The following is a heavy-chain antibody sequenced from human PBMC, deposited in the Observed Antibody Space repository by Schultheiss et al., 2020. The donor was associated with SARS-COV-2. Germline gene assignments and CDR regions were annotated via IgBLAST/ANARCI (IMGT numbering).Heavy chain of an antibody. Sequence: SCKASGGTFSSYAMHWVRQAPGKGLEWVAVISYDGSNKYYADSVEGRFTMSRDNSKNTLYLQMNSLRAEDTAVYYCARVRAEVVVAARDRPYYYYYGMDVWGKGTTVTVSS. J-gene: IGHJ6*04. V-gene: IGHV3-30*04. CDR3: ARVRAEVVVAARDRPYYYYYGMDV. D-gene: IGHD2-15*01. CDR1: GGTFSSYA. CDR2: ISYDGSNK.